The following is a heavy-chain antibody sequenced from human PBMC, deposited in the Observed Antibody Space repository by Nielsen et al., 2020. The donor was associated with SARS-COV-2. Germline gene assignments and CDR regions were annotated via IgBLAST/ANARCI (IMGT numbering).Heavy chain of an antibody. J-gene: IGHJ4*02. Sequence: SVKVSCKASGYTFTSYGICWVRQAPGQGLEWMGGIIPIFGTANYAQKFQGRVTITADESTSTAYMEPCSLRSEDTAVYYCASGGEMATIPHYWGQGTLVTVSS. CDR1: GYTFTSYG. D-gene: IGHD5-24*01. CDR3: ASGGEMATIPHY. V-gene: IGHV1-69*13. CDR2: IIPIFGTA.